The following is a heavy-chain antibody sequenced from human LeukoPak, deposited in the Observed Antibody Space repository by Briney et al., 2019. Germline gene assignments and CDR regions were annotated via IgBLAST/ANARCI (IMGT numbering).Heavy chain of an antibody. V-gene: IGHV3-53*01. CDR3: ARGPSSSWHAADAFDI. CDR2: IYSGGST. J-gene: IGHJ3*02. D-gene: IGHD6-13*01. CDR1: GFTVSSNY. Sequence: PGGSLRLSCAASGFTVSSNYMSWVRQAPGKGLEWVSVIYSGGSTYYADSVKGRFTISRDNSKNTLYLQMNSLRAEDTAVYYCARGPSSSWHAADAFDIWGQGTMVTVSS.